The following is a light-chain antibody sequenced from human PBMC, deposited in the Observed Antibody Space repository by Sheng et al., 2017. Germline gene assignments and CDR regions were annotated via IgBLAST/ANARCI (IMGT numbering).Light chain of an antibody. V-gene: IGKV1-39*01. CDR2: AAS. Sequence: DNQMTQSPSSLSASVGDRVIITCQASRDISIYLNWYQQKPGKAPKLLIYAASSLQSGVPSRFSGSGSGTDFTLTISSLQPEDFATYYCQQTYSTVWAFGQGTKVDVK. CDR3: QQTYSTVWA. J-gene: IGKJ1*01. CDR1: RDISIY.